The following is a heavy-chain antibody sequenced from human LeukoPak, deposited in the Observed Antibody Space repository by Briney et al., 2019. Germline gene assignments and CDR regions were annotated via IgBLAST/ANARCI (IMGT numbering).Heavy chain of an antibody. CDR2: IYTSGST. Sequence: SETLSLTCTVSGASIGSYYWSWIRQPAGKGLEWIGRIYTSGSTSYNSSLKSRVTISVDTSRNQLSLKLSSVTAADTPVYYCARLYYDYWSGQYYCYMDVWGKGTTVTVSS. CDR3: ARLYYDYWSGQYYCYMDV. J-gene: IGHJ6*03. V-gene: IGHV4-4*07. CDR1: GASIGSYY. D-gene: IGHD3-3*01.